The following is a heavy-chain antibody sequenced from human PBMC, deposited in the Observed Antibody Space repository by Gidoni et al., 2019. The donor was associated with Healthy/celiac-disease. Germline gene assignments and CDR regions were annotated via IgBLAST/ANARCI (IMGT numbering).Heavy chain of an antibody. J-gene: IGHJ6*02. CDR3: AKEIRGVGYYYYGMDV. V-gene: IGHV3-43*01. D-gene: IGHD1-26*01. Sequence: EVQLVESGGVVVQPGGSLRLSCAASGSTFDDYTMHWVRQAPGKGLEWVSLISWDGGSTYYADSVKGRFTISRDNSKNSLYLQMNSLRTEDTALYYCAKEIRGVGYYYYGMDVWGQGTTVTVSS. CDR2: ISWDGGST. CDR1: GSTFDDYT.